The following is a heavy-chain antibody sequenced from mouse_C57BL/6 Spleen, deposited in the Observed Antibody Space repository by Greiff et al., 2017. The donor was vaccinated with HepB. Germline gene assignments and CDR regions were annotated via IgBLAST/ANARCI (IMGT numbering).Heavy chain of an antibody. D-gene: IGHD3-2*02. J-gene: IGHJ2*01. Sequence: VQLQQSGAELVKPGASVKMSCKASGYTFTSYWITWVKQRPGQGLEWIGDIYPGSGSTNYNEKFKSKATLTVDTSSSTAYMQLSSLTSEDSAVYYWARSWDSSDYFDYWGQGTTLTVSS. CDR1: GYTFTSYW. CDR2: IYPGSGST. CDR3: ARSWDSSDYFDY. V-gene: IGHV1-55*01.